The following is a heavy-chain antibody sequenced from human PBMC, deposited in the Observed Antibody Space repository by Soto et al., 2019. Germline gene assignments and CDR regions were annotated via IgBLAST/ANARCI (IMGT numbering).Heavy chain of an antibody. V-gene: IGHV4-39*01. J-gene: IGHJ4*02. D-gene: IGHD3-3*01. CDR1: GGSISSSSYY. CDR3: ARRSGPPI. CDR2: IYYSGST. Sequence: SETLSLTCTVSGGSISSSSYYWGWIRQPPGKGLEWIGSIYYSGSTYYNPSLKSRVTISVDTSKNQFSLKLSSVTAADTAVYYCARRSGPPIWGQGTLVTVSS.